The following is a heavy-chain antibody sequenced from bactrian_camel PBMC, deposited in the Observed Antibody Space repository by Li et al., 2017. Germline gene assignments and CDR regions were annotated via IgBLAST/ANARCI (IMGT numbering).Heavy chain of an antibody. V-gene: IGHV3S60*01. CDR1: GLTFGAYG. J-gene: IGHJ4*01. CDR3: APKMLYFTENGVNSNY. CDR2: ISWSGGST. Sequence: HVQLVESGGGLVQPGGSLRLSCTASGLTFGAYGMGWFRQAPGKGRQGVACISWSGGSTSYANSVKGRFTISRDNAKNTLYLQINSLKPEDAAMYYCAPKMLYFTENGVNSNYWGQGTQVTVS. D-gene: IGHD1*01.